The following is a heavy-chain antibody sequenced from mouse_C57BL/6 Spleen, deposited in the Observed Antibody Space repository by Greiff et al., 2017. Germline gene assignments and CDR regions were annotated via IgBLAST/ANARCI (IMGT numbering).Heavy chain of an antibody. CDR2: IYPGAGDN. CDR1: GYAFSSYW. D-gene: IGHD1-1*01. CDR3: ARFYCGSDY. V-gene: IGHV1-80*01. J-gene: IGHJ2*01. Sequence: QVQLQQSGAELVKPGASVKISCKASGYAFSSYWMNWVKQRPGKGLEWIGQIYPGAGDNNYNGKFKGKAKMTVDQSSSTACVQLSSLTSGDSAVYFCARFYCGSDYWGQGTTLTVSS.